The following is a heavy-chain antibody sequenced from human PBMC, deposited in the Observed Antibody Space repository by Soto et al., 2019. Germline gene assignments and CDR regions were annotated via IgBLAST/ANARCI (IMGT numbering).Heavy chain of an antibody. J-gene: IGHJ6*02. CDR1: GGSISTVNYY. Sequence: SETLSLTCTVSGGSISTVNYYLSWIRPPPDKGLEWIGHIYNGGSTYNNPSLKSRVTISVDTSKNQFSLKLSSVTAADTAVYYCAASCVACGGFNYYGMDVWGQGTTVTVSS. V-gene: IGHV4-30-4*01. CDR2: IYNGGST. CDR3: AASCVACGGFNYYGMDV. D-gene: IGHD2-21*01.